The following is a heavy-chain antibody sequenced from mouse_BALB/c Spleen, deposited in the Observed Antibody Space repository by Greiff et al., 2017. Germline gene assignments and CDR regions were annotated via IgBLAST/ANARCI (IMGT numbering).Heavy chain of an antibody. D-gene: IGHD1-1*01. CDR2: ISSGGGST. J-gene: IGHJ1*01. Sequence: EVQGVESGGGLVKPGGSLKLSCAASGFAFSSYDMSWVRQTPEKRLEWVAYISSGGGSTYYPDTVKGRFTISRDNAKNTLYLQMSSLKSEDTAMYYCASHYYGSSPSYWYFDVWGAGTTVTVSS. CDR1: GFAFSSYD. V-gene: IGHV5-12-1*01. CDR3: ASHYYGSSPSYWYFDV.